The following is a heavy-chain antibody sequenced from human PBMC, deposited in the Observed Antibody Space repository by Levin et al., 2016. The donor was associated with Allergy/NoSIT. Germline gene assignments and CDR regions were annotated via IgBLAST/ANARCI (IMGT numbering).Heavy chain of an antibody. J-gene: IGHJ6*02. CDR1: GFTLNNYA. V-gene: IGHV3-23*01. D-gene: IGHD5-18*01. Sequence: GGSLRLSCAASGFTLNNYAVNWVRQAPGKGLQWVSSISDSGTGTFYADSVKGRFTVSRDRSSNTVHLQMDSLRVEDTAIYYCAIQRGYTYVLGTSSVGDVWGLRDHGQSSP. CDR3: AIQRGYTYVLGTSSVGDV. CDR2: ISDSGTGT.